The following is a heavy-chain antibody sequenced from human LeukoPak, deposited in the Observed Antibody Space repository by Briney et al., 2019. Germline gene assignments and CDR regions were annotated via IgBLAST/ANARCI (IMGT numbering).Heavy chain of an antibody. J-gene: IGHJ3*02. V-gene: IGHV4-34*01. CDR2: INHSGST. D-gene: IGHD3-22*01. Sequence: SESLSLTCTVSGASMSSYYTSWIREPPGKGLEWIGEINHSGSTNYNPSLKSRVTISVDTSKNQFSLKLSSATAADTAVYYCARGGEYYDSSGRIPYAFDIWGQGTMVTVSS. CDR3: ARGGEYYDSSGRIPYAFDI. CDR1: GASMSSYY.